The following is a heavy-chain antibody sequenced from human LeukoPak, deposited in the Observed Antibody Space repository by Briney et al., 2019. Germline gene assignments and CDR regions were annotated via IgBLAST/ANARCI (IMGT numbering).Heavy chain of an antibody. J-gene: IGHJ4*02. CDR2: IYTSGIT. CDR3: AREDAGGTYSFDY. CDR1: GFTVSSNF. V-gene: IGHV3-66*01. D-gene: IGHD1-26*01. Sequence: GGSLRLSCAVSGFTVSSNFMSWVRQAPVKGPEWVSVIYTSGITYYADSVRGRFTISRDNSKNTLYLQMDSLTAEDTAVYYCAREDAGGTYSFDYWGQGTLVTVSS.